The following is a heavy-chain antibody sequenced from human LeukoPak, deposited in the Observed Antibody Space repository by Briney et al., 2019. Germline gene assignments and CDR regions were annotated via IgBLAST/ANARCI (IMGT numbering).Heavy chain of an antibody. CDR2: ISVGSDVI. CDR3: AKSHVSTATGTGGYFDY. J-gene: IGHJ4*02. CDR1: GLTFSNSA. D-gene: IGHD2-8*02. V-gene: IGHV3-23*01. Sequence: GGSLRLSCAVSGLTFSNSAMSWVRQAPGKGLEWVSAISVGSDVIYYADSVKGRFAISRDNSKHTVYLQMDSLRAEDTAVYYCAKSHVSTATGTGGYFDYWGQGTLVTVSS.